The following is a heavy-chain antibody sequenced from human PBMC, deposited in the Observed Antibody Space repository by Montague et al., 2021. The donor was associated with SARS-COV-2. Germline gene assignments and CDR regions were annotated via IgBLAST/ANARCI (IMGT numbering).Heavy chain of an antibody. J-gene: IGHJ4*02. V-gene: IGHV4-59*08. CDR3: ARHYSATLPAVY. CDR2: NSDSART. Sequence: SETLSLTCIVSGGSISSFNWCWFRQPPGKGLEWSGDNSDSARTNYNPSLTSRVTMSVDTSKNQFSLKVNSVIAADTAVYYCARHYSATLPAVYWGQGTLVTVSS. CDR1: GGSISSFN. D-gene: IGHD2-15*01.